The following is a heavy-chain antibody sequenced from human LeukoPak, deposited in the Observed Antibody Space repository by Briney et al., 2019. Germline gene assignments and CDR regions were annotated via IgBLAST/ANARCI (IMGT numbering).Heavy chain of an antibody. CDR2: ITSSSSYI. Sequence: PGGSLRLSCAASAFTFSTYNMNWVRQAPGKALEWVSSITSSSSYIYYADSVKGRFTISRDNAKSSLYLQMNSLRDEDTAVYYCAELGITMIGGVWGKGTTVTISS. CDR3: AELGITMIGGV. J-gene: IGHJ6*04. V-gene: IGHV3-21*01. CDR1: AFTFSTYN. D-gene: IGHD3-10*02.